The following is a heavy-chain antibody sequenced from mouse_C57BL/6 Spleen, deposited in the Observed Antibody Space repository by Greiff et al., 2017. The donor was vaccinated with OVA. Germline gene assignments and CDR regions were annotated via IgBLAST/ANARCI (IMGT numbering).Heavy chain of an antibody. CDR3: ARYYDGSSHYYAMDY. Sequence: VQGVESGAELVRPGTSVKVSCKASGYAFTNYLIEWVKQRPGQGLEWIGVINPGSGGTNYNEKFKGKATLTADKSASTAYMQLSRLTSEDTAVYFCARYYDGSSHYYAMDYWGQGTSVTVSA. CDR1: GYAFTNYL. V-gene: IGHV1-54*01. D-gene: IGHD1-1*01. J-gene: IGHJ4*01. CDR2: INPGSGGT.